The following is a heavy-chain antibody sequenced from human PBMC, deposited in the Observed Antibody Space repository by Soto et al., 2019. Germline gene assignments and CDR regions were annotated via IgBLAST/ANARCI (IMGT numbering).Heavy chain of an antibody. V-gene: IGHV1-69*13. CDR2: IIPIFGTA. J-gene: IGHJ6*02. Sequence: SVKVSCKASGGTFSSYAISWVRQAPGQGLEWMGGIIPIFGTANYAQKFQGRVTITADESTSTAYMELSSLRSEDTAVYYCARSRSGVGATDVSYYYGMDVWGQGTTVTVSS. CDR3: ARSRSGVGATDVSYYYGMDV. CDR1: GGTFSSYA. D-gene: IGHD1-26*01.